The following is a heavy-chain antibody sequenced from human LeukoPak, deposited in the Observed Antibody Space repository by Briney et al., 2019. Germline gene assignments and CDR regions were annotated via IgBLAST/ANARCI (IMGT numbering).Heavy chain of an antibody. D-gene: IGHD6-13*01. Sequence: GASVKVSCKASGGTFSSYAISWVRQAPGQGLEWMGGIIPIFGTANYAQKFQGRVTITADKSTGTAYMELSSLRSEDTAVYYCARDSIAAAGTGPYGMNVWGKGTTVTVSS. CDR1: GGTFSSYA. V-gene: IGHV1-69*06. CDR2: IIPIFGTA. CDR3: ARDSIAAAGTGPYGMNV. J-gene: IGHJ6*04.